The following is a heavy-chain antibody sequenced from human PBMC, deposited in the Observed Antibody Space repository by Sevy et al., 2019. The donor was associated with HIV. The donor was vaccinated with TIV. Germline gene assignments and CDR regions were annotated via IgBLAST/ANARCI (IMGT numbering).Heavy chain of an antibody. CDR1: GFTFSSYP. V-gene: IGHV3-30-3*01. CDR2: ISFDGTDK. J-gene: IGHJ3*01. Sequence: GGSLRLSWAASGFTFSSYPMHWVRQAPGKEREGVSFISFDGTDKYYADSVKGRFTITRDNSKNTLFLQMNSLRAEDTAFYYCVRETTMLPRGAFDFWGQGTMVTVSS. D-gene: IGHD3-10*01. CDR3: VRETTMLPRGAFDF.